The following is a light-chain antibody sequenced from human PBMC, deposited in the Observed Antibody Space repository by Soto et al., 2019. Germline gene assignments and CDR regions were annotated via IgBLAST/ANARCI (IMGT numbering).Light chain of an antibody. J-gene: IGLJ1*01. Sequence: QSVLTQPPSVSGAPGERVTISCTGSSSDIGAGYRVRWYQQVPGTAPKLLIYDNTNRPSGVPARFSGSKSGTSASLAISGLQAEDEADYYCSSYTNSSTLYVFGTGTKLTVL. CDR3: SSYTNSSTLYV. CDR1: SSDIGAGYR. CDR2: DNT. V-gene: IGLV1-40*01.